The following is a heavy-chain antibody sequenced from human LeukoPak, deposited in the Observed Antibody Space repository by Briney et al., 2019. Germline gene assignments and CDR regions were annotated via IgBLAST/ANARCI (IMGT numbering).Heavy chain of an antibody. J-gene: IGHJ4*02. CDR1: GGSISSSSYY. D-gene: IGHD5-12*01. CDR3: ARYGSGYDYFDY. CDR2: TYYSGST. V-gene: IGHV4-39*01. Sequence: SETLSLTXTVSGGSISSSSYYWGWIRQPPGQGLEWIGSTYYSGSTYYNPSLKSRVTISVDTSKNQFSLKLSSVTAADTAVYYCARYGSGYDYFDYWGQGTLVTVSS.